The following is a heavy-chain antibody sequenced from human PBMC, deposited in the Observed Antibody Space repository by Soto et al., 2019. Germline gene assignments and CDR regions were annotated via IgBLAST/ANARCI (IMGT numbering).Heavy chain of an antibody. CDR2: IIPIFGTA. J-gene: IGHJ4*02. V-gene: IGHV1-69*01. D-gene: IGHD4-17*01. CDR1: GGTFSSYA. CDR3: ARGAPFLYGDYETNYFDY. Sequence: QVQLVQSGAEVKKPGSSVKVSCKASGGTFSSYAISWVRQAPGQGLEWMGGIIPIFGTANYAQKFQGRVTITADESTSTAYMELSSLRSEDTAVYYCARGAPFLYGDYETNYFDYWGQGTLVTVSS.